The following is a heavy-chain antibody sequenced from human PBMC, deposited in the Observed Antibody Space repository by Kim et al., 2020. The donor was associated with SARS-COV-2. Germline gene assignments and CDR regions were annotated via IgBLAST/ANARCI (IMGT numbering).Heavy chain of an antibody. Sequence: ASVKVSCKASGYTFTGYYIHWVRQTPGQGLEWMGRINPNSGGTTYAQKFQGRVTMTRDTSISTAYMELSSLRSDDTAVYYCARVVADSTSWYNVGRDYYYYGMDVWGQGTTVAVSS. CDR3: ARVVADSTSWYNVGRDYYYYGMDV. V-gene: IGHV1-2*06. CDR2: INPNSGGT. D-gene: IGHD6-13*01. J-gene: IGHJ6*02. CDR1: GYTFTGYY.